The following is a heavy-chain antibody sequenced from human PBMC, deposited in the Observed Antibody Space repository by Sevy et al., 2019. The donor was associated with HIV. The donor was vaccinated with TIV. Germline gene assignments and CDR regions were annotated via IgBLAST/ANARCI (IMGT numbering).Heavy chain of an antibody. CDR1: GYTFTSYG. Sequence: APVKVSCKASGYTFTSYGISWVRQAPGQGLEWMGWISGYNGNTNYAQKLQGRIIMTTDTSTSTVYMELRTLRSDDTAVYYCARDRRMVRGATFDYWGQGTLVTVSS. J-gene: IGHJ4*02. V-gene: IGHV1-18*04. D-gene: IGHD3-10*01. CDR3: ARDRRMVRGATFDY. CDR2: ISGYNGNT.